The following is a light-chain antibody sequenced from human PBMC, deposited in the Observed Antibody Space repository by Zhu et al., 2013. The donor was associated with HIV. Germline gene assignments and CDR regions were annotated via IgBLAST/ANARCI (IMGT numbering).Light chain of an antibody. CDR2: LGS. CDR3: MQGLQTPQT. CDR1: QSLLHSNGDNY. J-gene: IGKJ1*01. V-gene: IGKV2-28*01. Sequence: DVVMTQSPLSLPVTLGQPASISCRSSQSLLHSNGDNYLSWYLQKPGQSPQLLIYLGSNRASGVPDRFSGSGSGTDFTLKISRVEAEDVGVYYCMQGLQTPQTFGQGTKVEIK.